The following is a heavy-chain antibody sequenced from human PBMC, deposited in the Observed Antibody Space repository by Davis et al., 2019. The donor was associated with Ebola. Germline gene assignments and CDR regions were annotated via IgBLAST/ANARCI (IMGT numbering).Heavy chain of an antibody. CDR1: GGSISSSNW. CDR3: ARHRKYYYDSSGYYQGDWFDP. Sequence: GSLRLSCAVSGGSISSSNWWSWVRQPPGKGLEWIGEIYHSGSANYNPSLKSRVTISVDTSKNQFSLKLSSVTAADTAVYYCARHRKYYYDSSGYYQGDWFDPWGQGTLVTVSS. J-gene: IGHJ5*02. V-gene: IGHV4-4*02. D-gene: IGHD3-22*01. CDR2: IYHSGSA.